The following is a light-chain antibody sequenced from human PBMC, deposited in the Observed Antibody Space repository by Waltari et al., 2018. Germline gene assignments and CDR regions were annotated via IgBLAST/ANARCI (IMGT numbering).Light chain of an antibody. J-gene: IGLJ2*01. Sequence: QSALTQPASVSGSPGQSITIPCTGTSRDVDDYNFVSWYQQHPGKAPKLMIYDVSKRPSGVSNRFSGSKSGNTASLTISGLQAEDEADYYCCSYAGSSTHVVFGGGTKLTVL. CDR3: CSYAGSSTHVV. CDR2: DVS. V-gene: IGLV2-23*02. CDR1: SRDVDDYNF.